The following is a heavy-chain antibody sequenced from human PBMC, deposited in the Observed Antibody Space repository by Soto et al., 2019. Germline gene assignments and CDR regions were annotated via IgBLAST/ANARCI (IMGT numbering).Heavy chain of an antibody. D-gene: IGHD1-1*01. CDR1: GFTFDDYT. J-gene: IGHJ2*01. Sequence: GGSLRLSCAASGFTFDDYTMHWVRQAPGKGLEWVSLISWDGGSTYYADSEKGRCTIFRDNSKNSLYLQMHSLRTEDTDLYYCAKGSPELERDWYFDLWVRGTLVTVSS. V-gene: IGHV3-43*01. CDR3: AKGSPELERDWYFDL. CDR2: ISWDGGST.